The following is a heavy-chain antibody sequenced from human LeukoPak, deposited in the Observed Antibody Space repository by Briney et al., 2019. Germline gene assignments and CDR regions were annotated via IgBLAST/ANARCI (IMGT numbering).Heavy chain of an antibody. D-gene: IGHD4-17*01. CDR2: IYYSGNT. Sequence: SQTLSLTCTVSGRPISSDRYYWRWIPQHPGKGVEWIAYIYYSGNTYYRPSLKSRLTISVDTSKNQFSLKLSSVPAVNAAVYYCTRGMTVTDLIYYYGMDGWRQGTTATVSS. V-gene: IGHV4-31*03. CDR1: GRPISSDRYY. CDR3: TRGMTVTDLIYYYGMDG. J-gene: IGHJ6*01.